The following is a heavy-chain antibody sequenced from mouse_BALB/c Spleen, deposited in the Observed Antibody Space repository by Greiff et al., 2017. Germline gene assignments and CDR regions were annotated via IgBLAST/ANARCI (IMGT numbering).Heavy chain of an antibody. CDR2: IDPENGDT. CDR3: NAEGYDFC. J-gene: IGHJ3*01. Sequence: EVQLQQSGAELVRSGASVKLSCTASGFNIKDYYMHWVKQRPEQGLEWIGWIDPENGDTEYAPKFQGKATMTADTSSNTAYLQLSSLTSEDTAVYYCNAEGYDFCWGQGTLVTVSA. D-gene: IGHD2-4*01. V-gene: IGHV14-4*02. CDR1: GFNIKDYY.